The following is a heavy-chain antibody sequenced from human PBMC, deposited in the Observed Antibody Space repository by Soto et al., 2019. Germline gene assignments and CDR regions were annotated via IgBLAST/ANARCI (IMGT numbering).Heavy chain of an antibody. CDR1: GGPFSSYA. CDR3: AKDLGDIVVVVALDAFDI. V-gene: IGHV3-23*01. J-gene: IGHJ3*02. D-gene: IGHD2-15*01. Sequence: GSLRLSCAASGGPFSSYAMSWVRQAPGKGLEWVSAISGSGGSTYYADSVKGRFTISRDNSKNTLYLQMNSLRAEDTAVYYCAKDLGDIVVVVALDAFDIWGQGTMVTVSS. CDR2: ISGSGGST.